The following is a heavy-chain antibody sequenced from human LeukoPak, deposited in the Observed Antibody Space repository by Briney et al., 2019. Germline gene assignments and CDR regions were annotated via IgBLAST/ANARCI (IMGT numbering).Heavy chain of an antibody. J-gene: IGHJ5*02. D-gene: IGHD4-17*01. CDR2: INPSGGST. V-gene: IGHV1-46*01. Sequence: ASVKVSCKAFGYTFTSYYMHWVRQAPGQGLEWMGIINPSGGSTSYAQKFQGRVTMTRDTSTSTVYMELSSLRSEDTAVYYCARDPYGDYGRTWGQGTLVTVSS. CDR3: ARDPYGDYGRT. CDR1: GYTFTSYY.